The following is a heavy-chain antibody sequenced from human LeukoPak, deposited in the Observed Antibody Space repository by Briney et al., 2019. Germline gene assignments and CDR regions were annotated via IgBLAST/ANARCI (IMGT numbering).Heavy chain of an antibody. CDR2: INPNSGGT. Sequence: ASVKVSCKASGYTFTSYYMHWVRQAPGQGLEWMGWINPNSGGTNYAQKFQGRVTMTRDTSISTAYMELSRLRSDDTAVYYCARAPRGRNYFDYWGQGTLVTVSS. CDR1: GYTFTSYY. CDR3: ARAPRGRNYFDY. V-gene: IGHV1-2*02. J-gene: IGHJ4*02.